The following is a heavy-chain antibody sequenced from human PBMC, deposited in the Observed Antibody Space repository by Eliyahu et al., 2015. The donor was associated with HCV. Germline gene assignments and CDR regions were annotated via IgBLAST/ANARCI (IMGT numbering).Heavy chain of an antibody. CDR2: INPNSGDT. Sequence: QVQLVQSGAEVKKPGASVKVSCKASGYTFTGYYIHWVRQAPGQGLEWMGWINPNSGDTNYAQKFQGRVTMTRDTSISTAYMEVSRLRSDDTAVYYCARPRGYGSGSHYWFDPWGQGTLVTVSS. J-gene: IGHJ5*02. CDR1: GYTFTGYY. V-gene: IGHV1-2*02. D-gene: IGHD3-10*01. CDR3: ARPRGYGSGSHYWFDP.